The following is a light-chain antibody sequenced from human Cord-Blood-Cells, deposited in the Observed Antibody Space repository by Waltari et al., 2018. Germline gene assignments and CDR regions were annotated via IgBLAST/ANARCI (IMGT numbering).Light chain of an antibody. CDR1: SSDVGGYNY. Sequence: QSALTQPRSVSGSPGQPVTISSTGTSSDVGGYNYVSWYQQHPGKAPKLMIYDVSKRPSGVPDRFSGSKSGNTASLTISGLQAEDEADYYCCSYAGSYTRVFGGGTKLTVL. CDR2: DVS. J-gene: IGLJ3*02. V-gene: IGLV2-11*01. CDR3: CSYAGSYTRV.